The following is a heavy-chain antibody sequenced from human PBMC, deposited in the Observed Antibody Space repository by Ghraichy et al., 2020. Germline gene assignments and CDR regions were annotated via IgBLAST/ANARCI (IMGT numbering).Heavy chain of an antibody. Sequence: LSLTCAASGFTFSSYWMHWVRQAPGKGLVWVSRINSDGSSTSYADSVKGRFTISRDNAKNTLYLQMNSLRAEDTAVYYCARSTHYYDSSGYEKRPYNWFDPWGQGTLVTVSS. D-gene: IGHD3-22*01. CDR1: GFTFSSYW. CDR3: ARSTHYYDSSGYEKRPYNWFDP. J-gene: IGHJ5*02. V-gene: IGHV3-74*01. CDR2: INSDGSST.